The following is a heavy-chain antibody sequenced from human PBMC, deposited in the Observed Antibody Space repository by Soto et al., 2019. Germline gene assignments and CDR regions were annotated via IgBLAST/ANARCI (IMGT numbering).Heavy chain of an antibody. J-gene: IGHJ6*02. CDR2: ISAYNGNT. V-gene: IGHV1-18*04. Sequence: QVQLVQSGAEVKKPGASVKVSCKASGYTFTSYGISWVRQAPGQGLEWMGWISAYNGNTNYAQKLQGRVTMTTDTSTSTAYMELRSLRSDDTAVYYYARDPRYYDFWSGYPRYYGMDVWGQGTTVTVSS. CDR3: ARDPRYYDFWSGYPRYYGMDV. CDR1: GYTFTSYG. D-gene: IGHD3-3*01.